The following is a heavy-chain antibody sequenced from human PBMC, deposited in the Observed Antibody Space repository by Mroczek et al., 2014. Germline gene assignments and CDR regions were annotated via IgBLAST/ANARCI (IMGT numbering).Heavy chain of an antibody. D-gene: IGHD6-13*01. CDR3: ARRGAELVEGARGNFDY. V-gene: IGHV4-30-4*01. Sequence: QVQLQQWGPGLVKPSQTLSLTCTVSGGSISSGDYYWSWIRQPPGKGLEWIGYIYYSGSTYYNPSLKSRVTISVDTSKNQFSLKLSSVTAADTAVYYCARRGAELVEGARGNFDYVGPGEPWSTVSS. CDR2: IYYSGST. J-gene: IGHJ4*02. CDR1: GGSISSGDYY.